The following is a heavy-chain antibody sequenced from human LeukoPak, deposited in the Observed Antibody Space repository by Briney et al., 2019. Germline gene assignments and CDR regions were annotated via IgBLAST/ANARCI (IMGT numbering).Heavy chain of an antibody. V-gene: IGHV1-69*13. J-gene: IGHJ4*02. CDR3: ATPYGGNGGYYFDY. CDR1: GGTFSSYA. CDR2: IIPIFGTA. D-gene: IGHD4-23*01. Sequence: SVKVSCKASGGTFSSYAISWVRQAPGQGLEWMGGIIPIFGTANYAQKFQGRVTITADESTSTAYMELSSLRPEDTAVYYCATPYGGNGGYYFDYWGQGTLVTVSS.